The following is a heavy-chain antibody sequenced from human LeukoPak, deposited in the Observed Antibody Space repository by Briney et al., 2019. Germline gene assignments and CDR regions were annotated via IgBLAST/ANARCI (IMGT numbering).Heavy chain of an antibody. J-gene: IGHJ6*02. D-gene: IGHD3-10*01. CDR1: GFTFSSYS. V-gene: IGHV3-21*01. CDR2: ISSSSSYI. Sequence: GGSLRLSCAASGFTFSSYSMNWVRQAPGKGLEWVSSISSSSSYIYYADSVKGRFTISRDNAKNSLYLQMNSLRAEDTAVYYCARDGFPDEVPTYYYGMDVWGQGTTVTVSS. CDR3: ARDGFPDEVPTYYYGMDV.